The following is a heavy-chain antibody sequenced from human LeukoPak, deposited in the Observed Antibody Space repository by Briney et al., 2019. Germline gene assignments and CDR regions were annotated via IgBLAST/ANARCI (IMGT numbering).Heavy chain of an antibody. J-gene: IGHJ4*02. CDR1: GFTFGGYA. CDR2: IRSKAYGGTT. D-gene: IGHD3-10*01. CDR3: ARRRGYGSGPDPFDL. Sequence: GGSLRLSCTASGFTFGGYAMSWVRQAPGKGLEWVGFIRSKAYGGTTEYAASGQGRITISRDNTKSWLYLQRNSLSAEDPAVYYCARRRGYGSGPDPFDLWGQGTLLTVSS. V-gene: IGHV3-49*04.